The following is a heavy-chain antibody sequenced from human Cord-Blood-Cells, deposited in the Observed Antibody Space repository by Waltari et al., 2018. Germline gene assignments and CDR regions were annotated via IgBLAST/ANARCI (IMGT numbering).Heavy chain of an antibody. CDR2: IDYSGST. CDR3: ARPGSSTGIDY. Sequence: QLQLQESGPGLVKPSETLSLTCTVSGGSISSSSYYWGWSRQPPGKGLEWMGSIDYSGSTYYNPSLKSRVTISVDTSKNQFSLKLSSVTAADTAVYYCARPGSSTGIDYWGQGTLVTVSS. D-gene: IGHD3-9*01. J-gene: IGHJ4*01. V-gene: IGHV4-39*01. CDR1: GGSISSSSYY.